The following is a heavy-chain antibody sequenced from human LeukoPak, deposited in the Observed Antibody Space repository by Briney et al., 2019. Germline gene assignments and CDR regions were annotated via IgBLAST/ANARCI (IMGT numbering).Heavy chain of an antibody. V-gene: IGHV4-30-4*01. CDR2: IYYSGST. CDR1: GGSISSGDYY. J-gene: IGHJ6*02. D-gene: IGHD1-1*01. Sequence: SETLSLTCTVSGGSISSGDYYWSWIRQPPGKGLEWIGYIYYSGSTYYNPSLKSRVTISVDTSKNQFSLKLSSVTAADTAVYYCARGCVAGTVSFYYYYYGMDVWGQGTTVTVSS. CDR3: ARGCVAGTVSFYYYYYGMDV.